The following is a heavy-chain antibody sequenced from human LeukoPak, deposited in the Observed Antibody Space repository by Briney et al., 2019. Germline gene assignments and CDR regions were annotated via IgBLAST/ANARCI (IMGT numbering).Heavy chain of an antibody. Sequence: SETLSLTCTVSGGSISSGGYYWSWIRQHPGKGLEWIGYIYYSGSTYYNPSLKSRVTISVDMSKNQFSLKLSSVTAADTAVYYCASIKREMATLTYFDYWGQGTLVTVSS. D-gene: IGHD5-24*01. V-gene: IGHV4-31*03. CDR1: GGSISSGGYY. CDR2: IYYSGST. CDR3: ASIKREMATLTYFDY. J-gene: IGHJ4*02.